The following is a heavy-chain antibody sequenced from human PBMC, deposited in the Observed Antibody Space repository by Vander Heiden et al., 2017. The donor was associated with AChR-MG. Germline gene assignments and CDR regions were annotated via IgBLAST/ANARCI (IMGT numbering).Heavy chain of an antibody. CDR3: AKCPGVSCPGGDY. D-gene: IGHD2-2*01. Sequence: EVQLLESGGGLVQPGGSLRLSCAASGFTFSSYAMSWVRQAPGKGLEWVSAISGSGGSTYYADAVKGRFTISRDNSKNTMYLQMNSLRAEDTAVYYCAKCPGVSCPGGDYWGQGTLVTVSS. J-gene: IGHJ4*02. CDR1: GFTFSSYA. CDR2: ISGSGGST. V-gene: IGHV3-23*01.